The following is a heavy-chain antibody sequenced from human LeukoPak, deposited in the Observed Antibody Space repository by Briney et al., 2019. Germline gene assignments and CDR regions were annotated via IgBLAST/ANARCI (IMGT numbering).Heavy chain of an antibody. J-gene: IGHJ6*03. CDR1: GGSISSYY. D-gene: IGHD3-10*01. CDR3: ARGWFGEYMDV. V-gene: IGHV4-59*01. CDR2: IYYSGST. Sequence: SETLSLTCTVSGGSISSYYWSWIRQPPGKGLEWMAYIYYSGSTNYNPSLKSRVTISVDTSKNQFSLKLSSVTATDTAVYYCARGWFGEYMDVWGKGTTVTISS.